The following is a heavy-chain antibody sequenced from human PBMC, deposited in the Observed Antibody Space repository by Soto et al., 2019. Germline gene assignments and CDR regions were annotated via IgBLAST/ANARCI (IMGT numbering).Heavy chain of an antibody. CDR2: IYSGGST. J-gene: IGHJ4*02. V-gene: IGHV3-53*01. D-gene: IGHD3-22*01. CDR1: GFTVSSNY. CDR3: ARNYYDSGGGFDY. Sequence: GGSLRLSXAASGFTVSSNYMSWVRQAPGKGLEWVSVIYSGGSTYYADSVKGRFTISRDNSKNTLYLQMNSLRAEDTAVYYCARNYYDSGGGFDYWGQGTLVTVSS.